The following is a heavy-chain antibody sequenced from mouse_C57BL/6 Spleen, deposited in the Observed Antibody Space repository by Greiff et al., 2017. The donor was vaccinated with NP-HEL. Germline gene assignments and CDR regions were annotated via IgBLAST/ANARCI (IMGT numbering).Heavy chain of an antibody. J-gene: IGHJ3*01. V-gene: IGHV1-69*01. CDR1: GYTFTSYW. Sequence: QVQLQQPGAELVMPGASVKLSCKASGYTFTSYWMHWVKQRPGQGLEWIGEIDPSDSYTNYNQKFKGKSTLTVAKSSSTGYMQLSSLTAEDCAVDYCERSRDYDVADGGKGTLVTVSA. CDR2: IDPSDSYT. CDR3: ERSRDYDVAD. D-gene: IGHD2-4*01.